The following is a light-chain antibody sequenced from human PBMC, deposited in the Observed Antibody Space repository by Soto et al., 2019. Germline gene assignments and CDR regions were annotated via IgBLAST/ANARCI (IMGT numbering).Light chain of an antibody. V-gene: IGKV1-39*01. Sequence: DIQMTQSPSSLSASVGDRVTITCRSSQSINNYLNWYQQKPGRAPQLLIYGASTLQSGVPSRFNGSESGTDFALTLSSLQPDKCDTYSCQQGSSPPITFGERTRLEIK. CDR1: QSINNY. CDR2: GAS. CDR3: QQGSSPPIT. J-gene: IGKJ5*01.